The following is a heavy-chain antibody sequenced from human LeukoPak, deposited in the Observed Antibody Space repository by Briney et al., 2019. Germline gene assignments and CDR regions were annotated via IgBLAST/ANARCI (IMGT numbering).Heavy chain of an antibody. J-gene: IGHJ4*02. CDR3: VKGDSSGYYRYYFDY. D-gene: IGHD3-22*01. Sequence: GGSLRLSCSASGFTFSSYAMHWVRQAPGKGLEYVSAISSNGGSTYYADPVKGRFTISRDNSKNTLYLQMSSLRAEDTAVYHCVKGDSSGYYRYYFDYWGQGTLVTVSS. CDR1: GFTFSSYA. V-gene: IGHV3-64D*06. CDR2: ISSNGGST.